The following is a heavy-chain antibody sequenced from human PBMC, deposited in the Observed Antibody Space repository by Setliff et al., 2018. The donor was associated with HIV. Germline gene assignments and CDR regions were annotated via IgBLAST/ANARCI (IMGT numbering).Heavy chain of an antibody. Sequence: PGGSLRLSCAASGFTFSSYSMNWIRQAPGKGLEWIASINGDSSSANYADSVKGRFTISRDNAKNSLYLQMNSLRAEDTAVYYCARASYYYDSSGWVDYWGQGTLVTVSS. CDR1: GFTFSSYS. D-gene: IGHD3-22*01. CDR2: INGDSSSA. J-gene: IGHJ4*02. V-gene: IGHV3-21*04. CDR3: ARASYYYDSSGWVDY.